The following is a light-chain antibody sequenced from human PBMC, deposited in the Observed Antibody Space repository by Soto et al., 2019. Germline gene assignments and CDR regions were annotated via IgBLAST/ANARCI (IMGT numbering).Light chain of an antibody. CDR2: GAS. Sequence: TQSPSSRSASVGDRVTITCRASQSVSSSYLAWYQQKPGQAPRLLIYGASSRATGIPDRFSGSGSGTDFTLTISRLEPEDFAVYYCQQYGSSPYTFGQGTKVDIK. CDR1: QSVSSSY. CDR3: QQYGSSPYT. J-gene: IGKJ2*01. V-gene: IGKV3-20*01.